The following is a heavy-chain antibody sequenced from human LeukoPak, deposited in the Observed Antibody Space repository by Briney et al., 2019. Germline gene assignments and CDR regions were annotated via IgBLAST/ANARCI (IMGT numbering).Heavy chain of an antibody. CDR3: ARIVVVRGMAFDI. Sequence: PGGSLRLSCAASGFTFSSYAMHWVRQAPGKGLEYVSAISSNGGSTYYANSVKGRFTISRDNSKNTLYLQMGSLRAEDMAVYYCARIVVVRGMAFDIWGQGTMVTVSS. CDR1: GFTFSSYA. D-gene: IGHD2-21*01. V-gene: IGHV3-64*01. CDR2: ISSNGGST. J-gene: IGHJ3*02.